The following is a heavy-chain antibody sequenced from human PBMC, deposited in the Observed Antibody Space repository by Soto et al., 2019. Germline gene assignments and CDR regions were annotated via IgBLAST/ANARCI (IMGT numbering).Heavy chain of an antibody. V-gene: IGHV1-69*13. CDR1: GGTFSSYA. D-gene: IGHD2-2*01. Sequence: ASVKVSCKASGGTFSSYAISWVRQAPGQGLEWMGGIIPIFVTAKYAQKFQGRVTITADESTSTAYMELSSLRSEDTAVYYCARDYVPAAPYYYYYGTEVWGQGTTVTVSS. CDR2: IIPIFVTA. J-gene: IGHJ6*02. CDR3: ARDYVPAAPYYYYYGTEV.